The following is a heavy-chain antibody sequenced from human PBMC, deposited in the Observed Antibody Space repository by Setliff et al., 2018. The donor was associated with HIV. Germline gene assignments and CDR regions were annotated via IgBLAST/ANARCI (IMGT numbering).Heavy chain of an antibody. Sequence: PSETLSLTCAVSAYSINSGYYWGWIRQPPGKGLEWIGSIYHSGSIYYNPSLKSRVTISVDTSKNQFSLKLSSVTAADTAVYYCARERDFYYDNSGYSFDYWGQGTLVTV. V-gene: IGHV4-38-2*02. J-gene: IGHJ4*02. CDR1: AYSINSGYY. D-gene: IGHD3-22*01. CDR2: IYHSGSI. CDR3: ARERDFYYDNSGYSFDY.